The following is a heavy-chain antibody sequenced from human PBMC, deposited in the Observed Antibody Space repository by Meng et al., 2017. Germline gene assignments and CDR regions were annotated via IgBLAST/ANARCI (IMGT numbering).Heavy chain of an antibody. J-gene: IGHJ4*02. CDR2: ISYDGSNK. CDR1: GFTFSSYA. Sequence: GESLKISCAASGFTFSSYAMHWVRQAPGKGLEWVAVISYDGSNKYYADSMKGRFTISRDNSKNTLYLQMNSLRAEDTAVYYCARDLRNYYDSSGYTDYWGQGTLVTVSS. CDR3: ARDLRNYYDSSGYTDY. V-gene: IGHV3-30*04. D-gene: IGHD3-22*01.